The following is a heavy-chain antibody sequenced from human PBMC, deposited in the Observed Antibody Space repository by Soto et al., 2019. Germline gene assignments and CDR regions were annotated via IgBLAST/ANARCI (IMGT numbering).Heavy chain of an antibody. CDR2: IIPIFGTA. CDR3: ARTRGCSSTSCRPWFDP. CDR1: GGTFSSYA. Sequence: GASVKVSCKASGGTFSSYAISWVRQAPGQGLEWMGGIIPIFGTANYAQKFQGRVTITADESTSTAYMELSSLRSEDTAVYYCARTRGCSSTSCRPWFDPWGQGTLVTVSS. J-gene: IGHJ5*02. D-gene: IGHD2-2*01. V-gene: IGHV1-69*13.